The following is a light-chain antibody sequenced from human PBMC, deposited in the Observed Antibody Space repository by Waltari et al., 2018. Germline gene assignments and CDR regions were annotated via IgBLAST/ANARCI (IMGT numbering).Light chain of an antibody. V-gene: IGKV1-33*01. CDR3: QQYEDVPYT. J-gene: IGKJ2*01. CDR2: DVS. CDR1: QDISTY. Sequence: DIQMTQSPSSLSASVGDSVPITCQASQDISTYLNWYQQKPGKAPKLLIYDVSNLEKGVPSRFSGGGSETDFSFTISSLQSEDIATYYCQQYEDVPYTFGQGTKLMIK.